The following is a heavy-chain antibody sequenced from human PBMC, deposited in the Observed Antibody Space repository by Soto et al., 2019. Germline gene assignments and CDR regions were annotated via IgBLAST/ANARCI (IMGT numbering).Heavy chain of an antibody. Sequence: PGGSLRLSCAASRFTFSSYGMHWVRQAPGKGLEWVAVISYDGSNKYYADSVKGRFTISRDNSKNTLYLQMNSLRAEDTAVYYCAKAPKTYYDFWSGLQPGFDYWGQGTLVTVSS. CDR2: ISYDGSNK. CDR1: RFTFSSYG. V-gene: IGHV3-30*18. J-gene: IGHJ4*02. D-gene: IGHD3-3*01. CDR3: AKAPKTYYDFWSGLQPGFDY.